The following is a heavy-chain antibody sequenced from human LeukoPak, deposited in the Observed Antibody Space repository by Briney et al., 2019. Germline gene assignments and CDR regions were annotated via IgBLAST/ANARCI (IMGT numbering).Heavy chain of an antibody. J-gene: IGHJ4*02. V-gene: IGHV3-23*01. CDR3: AKDVEVVTMIVVVGHY. CDR1: GFTFSSYA. CDR2: ISGSGINT. Sequence: GGSLRLSCAASGFTFSSYAMRWVRQAPGKGLEWVSVISGSGINTYYADTVKGRFTISRDNSRNTLYLQMNSLRAEDTAVYYCAKDVEVVTMIVVVGHYWGQGTLVTVSS. D-gene: IGHD3-22*01.